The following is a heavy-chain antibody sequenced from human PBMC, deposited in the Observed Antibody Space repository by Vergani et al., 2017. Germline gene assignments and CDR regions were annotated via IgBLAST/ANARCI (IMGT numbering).Heavy chain of an antibody. CDR2: ISGSGGST. CDR1: GFTFSSYA. V-gene: IGHV3-23*01. Sequence: EVQLLESGGGLVQPGGSLRLSCAASGFTFSSYAMSWVRQAPGKGLEWVSAISGSGGSTYYADSVKGRFTISRDNSKNTLYLQMNSLRAEDTAVYYCARGRAFWSAIDYWGQGTLVTVSS. D-gene: IGHD3-3*01. CDR3: ARGRAFWSAIDY. J-gene: IGHJ4*02.